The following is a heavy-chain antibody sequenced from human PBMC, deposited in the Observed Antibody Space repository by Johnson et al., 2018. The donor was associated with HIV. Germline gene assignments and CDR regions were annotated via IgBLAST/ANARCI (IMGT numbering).Heavy chain of an antibody. Sequence: VQLVESGGGLVQPGGSLRLSCAASGFTFSSYWMHWVRQAPGKGLVWVGRIRSKANSYATVYSASVKGRFTISRDDSKNTAYLQMNSLKTEDTAVYYCASTIDIVPTGRSYDAFDIWGQGTLVTVSS. CDR1: GFTFSSYW. D-gene: IGHD5-12*01. J-gene: IGHJ3*02. CDR2: IRSKANSYAT. V-gene: IGHV3-73*02. CDR3: ASTIDIVPTGRSYDAFDI.